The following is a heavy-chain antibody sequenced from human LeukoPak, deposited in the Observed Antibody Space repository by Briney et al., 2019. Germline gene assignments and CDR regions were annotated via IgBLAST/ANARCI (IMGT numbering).Heavy chain of an antibody. CDR1: GFTFSSYA. CDR2: ISYDGSNK. Sequence: GGSLRLSCAASGFTFSSYAMHWVRQAPGKGLEWVAVISYDGSNKYYADSVKGRFTISRDNSKNILYLQMNSLRADDTAVYYCASTDRATGTTRGLDYWGQGTLVTVSS. V-gene: IGHV3-30-3*01. D-gene: IGHD1-1*01. CDR3: ASTDRATGTTRGLDY. J-gene: IGHJ4*02.